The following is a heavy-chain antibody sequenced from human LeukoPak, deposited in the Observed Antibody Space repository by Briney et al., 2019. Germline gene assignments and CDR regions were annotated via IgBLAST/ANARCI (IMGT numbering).Heavy chain of an antibody. CDR1: GYTFTSYY. D-gene: IGHD5-18*01. J-gene: IGHJ3*02. V-gene: IGHV1-46*01. Sequence: ASAKVSCKASGYTFTSYYMHWVRQAPGQGLEWMGIINPSGGSTSYAQKFQGRVTMTRDTSTSTVYMELSSLRSEDTAVYYCARDQVEDSYGYKEDAFDIWGQGTMVTVSS. CDR3: ARDQVEDSYGYKEDAFDI. CDR2: INPSGGST.